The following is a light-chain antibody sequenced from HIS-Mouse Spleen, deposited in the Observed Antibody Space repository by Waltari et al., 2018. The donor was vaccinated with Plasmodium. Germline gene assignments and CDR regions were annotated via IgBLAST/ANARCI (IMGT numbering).Light chain of an antibody. Sequence: QPVLTQPPSSSASPGESARLTCTLPSAINVVSYNISWYQQKPGSPPRYLLYYYSDSDKGQGSGVPSRFSGSKDASANTGILLISGLQSEDEADYYCMIWPSNASGVFGGGTKLTVL. V-gene: IGLV5-37*01. CDR3: MIWPSNASGV. CDR1: SAINVVSYN. CDR2: YYSDSDK. J-gene: IGLJ3*02.